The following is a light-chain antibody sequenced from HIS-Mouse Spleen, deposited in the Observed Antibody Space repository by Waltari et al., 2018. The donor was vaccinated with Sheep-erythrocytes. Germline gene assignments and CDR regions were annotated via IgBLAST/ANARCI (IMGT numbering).Light chain of an antibody. CDR1: SSDVGSYNL. Sequence: QSALTQPASVSGSPGQSITISCTGTSSDVGSYNLVSWYQQHPGKAPKLMIYEGSKRPSVVSNRFSGSKSGNTASLTISGLQAEDEADYYCCSYAGSSTPWVFGGWTKLTVL. CDR2: EGS. J-gene: IGLJ3*02. CDR3: CSYAGSSTPWV. V-gene: IGLV2-23*01.